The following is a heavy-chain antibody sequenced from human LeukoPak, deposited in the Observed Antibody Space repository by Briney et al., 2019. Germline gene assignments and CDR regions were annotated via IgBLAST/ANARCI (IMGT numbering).Heavy chain of an antibody. J-gene: IGHJ5*02. Sequence: GGSLRLSCAASGFTFSSYEMNWVRQAPGKGLEWVSYISSSGSTKSYADPVKGRFTLSRDNAKNSLYLQMNSLRAEDTAVYYCARGPWFGESWGQGTLVTVSS. V-gene: IGHV3-48*03. CDR2: ISSSGSTK. CDR3: ARGPWFGES. D-gene: IGHD3-10*01. CDR1: GFTFSSYE.